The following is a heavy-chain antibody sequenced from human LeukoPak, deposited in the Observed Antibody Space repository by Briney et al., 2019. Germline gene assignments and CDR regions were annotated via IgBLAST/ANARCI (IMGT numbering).Heavy chain of an antibody. V-gene: IGHV3-21*01. CDR1: GFTFSSYS. D-gene: IGHD3-9*01. CDR3: ASPLRYFDPGDY. CDR2: ISSSSYI. J-gene: IGHJ4*02. Sequence: GGSLRLSCAASGFTFSSYSMNWVRQAPGKGLEWVSSISSSSYIYYADSVKGRFTISRDNAKNSLYLQMNSLRAEDTAVYYCASPLRYFDPGDYWGQGTLVTVSS.